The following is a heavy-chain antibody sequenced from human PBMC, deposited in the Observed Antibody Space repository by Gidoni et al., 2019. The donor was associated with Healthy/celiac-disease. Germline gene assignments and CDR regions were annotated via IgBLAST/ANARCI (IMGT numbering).Heavy chain of an antibody. V-gene: IGHV3-13*01. CDR3: ARGAPGGDILAFDY. J-gene: IGHJ4*02. CDR1: GFTFSSYD. CDR2: IGTAGDT. Sequence: EVQLVESGGGLVQPGGSLRLSCAASGFTFSSYDMPWVRQATGKGLEWVSAIGTAGDTYYPGSVKGRFTISRENAKNSLYLQMNSLRAEDTAVYYCARGAPGGDILAFDYWGQGTLVTVSS. D-gene: IGHD3-9*01.